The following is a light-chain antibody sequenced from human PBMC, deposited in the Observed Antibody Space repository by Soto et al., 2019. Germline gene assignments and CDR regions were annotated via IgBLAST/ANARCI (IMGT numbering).Light chain of an antibody. CDR2: EVS. CDR3: SSYTSSSTVV. CDR1: SSDVGSYNR. J-gene: IGLJ2*01. Sequence: QSALTQPPSVYGSPGQSVTISCTGTSSDVGSYNRVSWYQQPPGTAPKLMIYEVSNRPSGVPDRFSGSKSGNTASLTISGLQAEDEAGYYCSSYTSSSTVVFGGGTKLAVL. V-gene: IGLV2-18*02.